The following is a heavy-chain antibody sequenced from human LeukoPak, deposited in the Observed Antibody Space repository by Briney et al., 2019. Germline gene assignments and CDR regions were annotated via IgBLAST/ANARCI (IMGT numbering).Heavy chain of an antibody. D-gene: IGHD6-19*01. CDR1: GFTVSSNY. J-gene: IGHJ4*02. V-gene: IGHV3-53*01. CDR2: IYSGGST. Sequence: GGSLRLSCAASGFTVSSNYMSWVRQAPGKGLEWVSVIYSGGSTYYADSVKGRFTISRDNSKNTLYLQMNSLRAEDTAVYYCARTSGWYYSFDYWGQGTLVTVSS. CDR3: ARTSGWYYSFDY.